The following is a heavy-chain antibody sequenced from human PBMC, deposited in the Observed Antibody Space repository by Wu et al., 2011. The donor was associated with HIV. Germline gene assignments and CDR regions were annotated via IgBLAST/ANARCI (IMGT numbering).Heavy chain of an antibody. J-gene: IGHJ4*02. D-gene: IGHD6-19*01. Sequence: VQLVQSGPEVKKSGSSVKVSCKATGGIFNKYDINWVRQAPGQGLEWMGGIVSIFGTPNYAQNLQDRIMIARDDSTSTTYMELSSLRLADTAVYYCATRMAGAGEDWGQGTLVTVSS. CDR3: ATRMAGAGED. V-gene: IGHV1-69*05. CDR2: IVSIFGTP. CDR1: GGIFNKYD.